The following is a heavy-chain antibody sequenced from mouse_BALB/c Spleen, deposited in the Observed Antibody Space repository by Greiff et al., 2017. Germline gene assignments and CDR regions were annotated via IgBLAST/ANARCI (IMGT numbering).Heavy chain of an antibody. V-gene: IGHV2-9*02. CDR1: GFSLTSYG. Sequence: VKVVESGPGLVAPSQSLSITCTVSGFSLTSYGVHWVRQPPGKGLEWLGVIWAGGSTNYNSALMSRLSISKDNSKSQVFLKMNSLQTDDTAMYYCAREEYGNYDYYAMDDWGQGTSVTVSS. CDR3: AREEYGNYDYYAMDD. J-gene: IGHJ4*01. D-gene: IGHD2-10*02. CDR2: IWAGGST.